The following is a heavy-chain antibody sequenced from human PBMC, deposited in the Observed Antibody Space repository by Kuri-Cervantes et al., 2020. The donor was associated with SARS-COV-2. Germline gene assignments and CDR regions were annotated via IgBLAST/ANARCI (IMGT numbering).Heavy chain of an antibody. CDR2: ISAYNGNT. Sequence: ASVKVSCKASGYTFTSYGISWVRQTPGQGLEWMGWISAYNGNTNYAQKFQGKVTITADTSTNTTYMELRSLRSEDTAVYYCARDSAWGQGTPVTVSS. J-gene: IGHJ5*02. D-gene: IGHD1-26*01. CDR3: ARDSA. CDR1: GYTFTSYG. V-gene: IGHV1-18*04.